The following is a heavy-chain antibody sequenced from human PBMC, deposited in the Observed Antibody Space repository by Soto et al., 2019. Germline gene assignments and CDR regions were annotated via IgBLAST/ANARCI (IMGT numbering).Heavy chain of an antibody. CDR1: GFTFSSYD. CDR3: AKTTTLDRAFDI. Sequence: GGSLRLSCAASGFTFSSYDMSWVRQAPGKGLECVSGISGSGGSTYYADSVKGRFTISRDDSKNTLYLQMNSLRAEDMAVYYCAKTTTLDRAFDIWGQGTMVTVSS. CDR2: ISGSGGST. J-gene: IGHJ3*02. D-gene: IGHD4-17*01. V-gene: IGHV3-23*01.